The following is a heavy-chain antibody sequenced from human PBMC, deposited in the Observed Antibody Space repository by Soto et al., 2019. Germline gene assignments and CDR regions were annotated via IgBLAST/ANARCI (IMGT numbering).Heavy chain of an antibody. CDR2: IYWDDDK. CDR3: AQRLLYYGLGRERSNYFEP. D-gene: IGHD3-10*01. CDR1: GFSLSTTGVG. V-gene: IGHV2-5*02. Sequence: QLTLKESGPALVRPTQTLTLTCTFSGFSLSTTGVGVGWIRQPPGKALEWLALIYWDDDKRYSPYLKSRLTITKDTSKNEVILTITIMDPVDTATYCCAQRLLYYGLGRERSNYFEPWGQGTRVTVSS. J-gene: IGHJ5*02.